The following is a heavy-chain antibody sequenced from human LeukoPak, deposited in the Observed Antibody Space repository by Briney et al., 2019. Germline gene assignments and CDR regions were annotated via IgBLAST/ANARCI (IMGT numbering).Heavy chain of an antibody. J-gene: IGHJ6*02. CDR2: IYYSGST. CDR3: ARVSPGSYGMDV. CDR1: GGSISSYC. V-gene: IGHV4-59*01. D-gene: IGHD3-10*01. Sequence: SETLSLTCTVSGGSISSYCWSWIRQPPGKGLEWIGYIYYSGSTNYNPSLKSRVTISVDTSKNQFSLKLSSVTAADTAVYYCARVSPGSYGMDVWGQGTTVTVSS.